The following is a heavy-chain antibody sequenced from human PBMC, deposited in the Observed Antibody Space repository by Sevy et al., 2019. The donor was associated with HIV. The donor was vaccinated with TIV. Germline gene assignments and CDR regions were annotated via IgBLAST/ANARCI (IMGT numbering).Heavy chain of an antibody. CDR3: AKTVNSGGGVVPAANYYYYGMDV. V-gene: IGHV3-23*01. J-gene: IGHJ6*02. CDR1: GFTFSSYA. D-gene: IGHD2-2*01. Sequence: GGSLRLSCAASGFTFSSYAMSWVRQAPEKGLEWVSAIDGKGRSTHYADSVKGRFTISRDNSKNTLYLQMNSLRAEDMAVYYCAKTVNSGGGVVPAANYYYYGMDVWGQGTTVTVSS. CDR2: IDGKGRST.